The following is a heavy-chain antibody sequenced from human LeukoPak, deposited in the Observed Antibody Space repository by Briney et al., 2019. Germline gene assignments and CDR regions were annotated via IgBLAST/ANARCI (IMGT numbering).Heavy chain of an antibody. D-gene: IGHD3-10*01. J-gene: IGHJ4*02. Sequence: PSETLSLTCAVYGGSFSGYYWSWIRQPPGKGLEWMGEINLSGSTNYNPALKSRVTISVDTSKNQFSLKLSSVTAADTAVYYCARGRWFGELFYRPGDSYFDYWGQGTLVTVSS. CDR1: GGSFSGYY. CDR2: INLSGST. V-gene: IGHV4-34*01. CDR3: ARGRWFGELFYRPGDSYFDY.